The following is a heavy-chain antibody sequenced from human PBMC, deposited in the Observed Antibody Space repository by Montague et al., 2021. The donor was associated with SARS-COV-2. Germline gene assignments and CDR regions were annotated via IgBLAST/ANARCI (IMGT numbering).Heavy chain of an antibody. Sequence: TLSLTCTVSGGSISSGGYYWSWIRQHPGKGLEWIGYIYYSGSTXYNPSLKSRVTISVDTSKNQFSLKLSSVTAADTAVYYCASARSTMIVVFDAFDIWGQGTMVTVSS. CDR3: ASARSTMIVVFDAFDI. CDR2: IYYSGST. V-gene: IGHV4-31*03. D-gene: IGHD3-22*01. J-gene: IGHJ3*02. CDR1: GGSISSGGYY.